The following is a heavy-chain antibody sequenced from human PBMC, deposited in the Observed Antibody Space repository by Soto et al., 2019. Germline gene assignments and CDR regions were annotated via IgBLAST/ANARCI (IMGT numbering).Heavy chain of an antibody. D-gene: IGHD2-21*02. Sequence: PGGSLRLSCAAPGFTVSSNYMSWVRQAPGKGLEWVSVIYSGGSTYYADSVKGRFTISRDNSKNTLYLQMNSLRAEDTAVYYCARGRVDVVTGTYYYYYGMDVWGQGTTVTVSS. CDR1: GFTVSSNY. V-gene: IGHV3-53*01. CDR3: ARGRVDVVTGTYYYYYGMDV. J-gene: IGHJ6*02. CDR2: IYSGGST.